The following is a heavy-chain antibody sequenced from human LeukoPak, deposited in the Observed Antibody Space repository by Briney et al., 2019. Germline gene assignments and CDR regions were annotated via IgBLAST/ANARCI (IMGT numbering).Heavy chain of an antibody. Sequence: SETLSLTCAVYGGSFSGYYWSWIRQPPGKGLEWIGEINHSGSTNYNPSLKSRVTISVDTSKNQFSLKLSSVTAADTAVYYCARAMRAYFDYWGQGTLVTVSS. CDR1: GGSFSGYY. J-gene: IGHJ4*02. CDR2: INHSGST. CDR3: ARAMRAYFDY. V-gene: IGHV4-34*01.